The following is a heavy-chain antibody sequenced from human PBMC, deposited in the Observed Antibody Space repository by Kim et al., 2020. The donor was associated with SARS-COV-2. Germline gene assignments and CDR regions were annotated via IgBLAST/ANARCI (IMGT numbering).Heavy chain of an antibody. J-gene: IGHJ6*02. CDR2: ISAYNGNT. Sequence: ASVKVSCKASGYTFTSYGISWVRQAPGQGLEWMGWISAYNGNTNYAQKLQGRVTMTTDTSTSTAYMELRSLRSDDTAVYYCARDEPYGSGSYYTLYYYYYYGMDVWGQGTTVTVSS. CDR1: GYTFTSYG. CDR3: ARDEPYGSGSYYTLYYYYYYGMDV. D-gene: IGHD3-10*01. V-gene: IGHV1-18*01.